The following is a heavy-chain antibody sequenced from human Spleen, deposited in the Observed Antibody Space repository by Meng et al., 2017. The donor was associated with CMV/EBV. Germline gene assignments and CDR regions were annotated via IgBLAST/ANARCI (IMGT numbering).Heavy chain of an antibody. CDR2: INPDSGDT. CDR3: ARDNNWGPDY. V-gene: IGHV1-2*02. Sequence: ASVKVSCKASGYTFTGYYLHWVRQAPGQGLEWMGWINPDSGDTDYAQKFQGRVTMIRDTSVTTAYMELSRLKSDDTAVYYCARDNNWGPDYWGQGTLVTVSS. J-gene: IGHJ4*02. D-gene: IGHD7-27*01. CDR1: GYTFTGYY.